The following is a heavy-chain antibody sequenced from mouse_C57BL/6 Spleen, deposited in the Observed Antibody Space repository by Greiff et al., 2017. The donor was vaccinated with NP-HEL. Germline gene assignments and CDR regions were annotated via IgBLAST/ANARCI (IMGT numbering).Heavy chain of an antibody. D-gene: IGHD1-1*01. CDR3: ARGDNGSSFAY. V-gene: IGHV1-69*01. J-gene: IGHJ3*01. CDR2: IDPSDSYT. Sequence: VQLQQPGAELVMPGASVKLSCKASGYTFTSYWMHWVKQRPGQGLEWIGEIDPSDSYTNYNQKFKGKSTLTVDKSSSTASMQLSSLTSEDSAVYYCARGDNGSSFAYWGQGTLVTVAA. CDR1: GYTFTSYW.